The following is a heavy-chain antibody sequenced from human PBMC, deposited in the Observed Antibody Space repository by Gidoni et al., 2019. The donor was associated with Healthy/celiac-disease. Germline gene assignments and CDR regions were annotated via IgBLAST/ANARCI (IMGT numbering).Heavy chain of an antibody. V-gene: IGHV1-8*01. CDR2: MNPNSGNT. Sequence: QVQLVQSGAEVKKPGASVKVSCKASGYTFTSYDINWVRQATGQGLEWMGWMNPNSGNTGYAQKFQGRVTMTRNTSISTAYMELSSLRSEDTAVYYCARGRQAYCSSTSCWLGGCTNGVCYTNGMDVWGQGTTVTVSS. J-gene: IGHJ6*02. CDR3: ARGRQAYCSSTSCWLGGCTNGVCYTNGMDV. D-gene: IGHD2-2*01. CDR1: GYTFTSYD.